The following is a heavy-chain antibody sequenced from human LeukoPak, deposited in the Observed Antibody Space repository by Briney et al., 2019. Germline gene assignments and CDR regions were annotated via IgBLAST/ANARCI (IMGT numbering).Heavy chain of an antibody. V-gene: IGHV4-34*01. Sequence: PSETLSLTCAVFGGSFSDYYWSWLRQPPGMGLEWIGEINHSGSTNYNPSLKSRVTISIDTSKNQFSLRLSSVTAADTAMYYCARDLVAAPSEWGQGTLVTVSS. D-gene: IGHD2-15*01. CDR1: GGSFSDYY. J-gene: IGHJ4*02. CDR2: INHSGST. CDR3: ARDLVAAPSE.